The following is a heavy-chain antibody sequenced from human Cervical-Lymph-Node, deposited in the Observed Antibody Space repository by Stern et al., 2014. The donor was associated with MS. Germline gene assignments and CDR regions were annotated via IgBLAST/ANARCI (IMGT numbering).Heavy chain of an antibody. CDR1: GGTVSSGSYC. CDR3: ARERGDGHNFVDY. Sequence: QLQLQESGPGLAKPSETLSLSCSVSGGTVSSGSYCWNWIRQPPGKGPEWIGYIYYSGRTDYNPSFKSRVTISVDTSKNQFSLKLRSVTAADTALYYCARERGDGHNFVDYWGQGILVTVSS. J-gene: IGHJ4*02. CDR2: IYYSGRT. D-gene: IGHD5-24*01. V-gene: IGHV4-61*01.